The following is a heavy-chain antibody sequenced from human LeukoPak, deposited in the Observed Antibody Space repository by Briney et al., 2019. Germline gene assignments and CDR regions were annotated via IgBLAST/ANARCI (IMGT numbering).Heavy chain of an antibody. J-gene: IGHJ4*02. CDR3: ARAHSSGWYVGY. CDR2: IIPIFGTA. D-gene: IGHD6-19*01. CDR1: GGTFSSYA. Sequence: ASVKVSCKASGGTFSSYAISWVRQAPGQGLEWKGGIIPIFGTANYAQKFQGRVTITADKSTSTAYMELSSLRSEDTAVYYCARAHSSGWYVGYWGQGTLVTVSS. V-gene: IGHV1-69*06.